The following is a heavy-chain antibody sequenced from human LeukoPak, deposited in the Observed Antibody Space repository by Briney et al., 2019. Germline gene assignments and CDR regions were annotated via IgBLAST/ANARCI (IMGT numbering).Heavy chain of an antibody. Sequence: SETQSLTCTVSGGSISSSSYYWGWIRQPPGKGLEWIGSIYYSGSTYYNPSLKSRVTISVDTSKNQFSLKLSSVTAADTAVYYCARGHTMDVWGKGTTVTVSS. V-gene: IGHV4-39*07. CDR3: ARGHTMDV. J-gene: IGHJ6*03. CDR1: GGSISSSSYY. CDR2: IYYSGST.